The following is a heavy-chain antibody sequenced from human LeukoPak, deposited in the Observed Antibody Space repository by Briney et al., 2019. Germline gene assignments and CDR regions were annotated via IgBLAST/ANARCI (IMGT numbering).Heavy chain of an antibody. Sequence: ASVKVSCKASGYTFTSYGISWVRQAPGQGLEWMGWISAYNGNTNYAQKLQGRVTMTTDTSTSSAYMELRSLRSDDTAVYYCAKAEYYYGSGSYSLDGWGQGTLVTVSS. CDR3: AKAEYYYGSGSYSLDG. V-gene: IGHV1-18*01. D-gene: IGHD3-10*01. CDR2: ISAYNGNT. CDR1: GYTFTSYG. J-gene: IGHJ4*02.